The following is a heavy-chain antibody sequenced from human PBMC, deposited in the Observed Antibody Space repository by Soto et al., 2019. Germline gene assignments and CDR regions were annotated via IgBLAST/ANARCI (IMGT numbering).Heavy chain of an antibody. CDR1: GGTFSSYA. V-gene: IGHV1-69*06. CDR3: ARDQPLDSSGYYSFDY. D-gene: IGHD3-22*01. J-gene: IGHJ4*02. CDR2: IIPIFGTA. Sequence: SVKVSCKASGGTFSSYAISWVRQAPGQGLEWMGGIIPIFGTANYAQKFQGRVTITADKSTSTAYMGLSSLRSEDTAVYYCARDQPLDSSGYYSFDYWGQGTLVTVSS.